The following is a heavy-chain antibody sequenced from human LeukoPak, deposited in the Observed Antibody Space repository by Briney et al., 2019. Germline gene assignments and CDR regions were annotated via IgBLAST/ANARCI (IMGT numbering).Heavy chain of an antibody. Sequence: GGSLRLSCAASGFTFSSYGMSWVRQAPGKGLEWVSSISGSGGSTYYADSVKGRFTISRDNSKNTLYLQMGSLRVEDMAVYYCARGRSSSWYTIAVAGSLDYWGQGTLVTVSS. D-gene: IGHD6-19*01. CDR2: ISGSGGST. J-gene: IGHJ4*02. CDR1: GFTFSSYG. V-gene: IGHV3-23*01. CDR3: ARGRSSSWYTIAVAGSLDY.